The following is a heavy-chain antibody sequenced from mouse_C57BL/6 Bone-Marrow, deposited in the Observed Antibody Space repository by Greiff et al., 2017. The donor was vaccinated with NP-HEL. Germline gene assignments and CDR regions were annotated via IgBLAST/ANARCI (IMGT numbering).Heavy chain of an antibody. D-gene: IGHD1-1*01. J-gene: IGHJ2*01. CDR1: GYTFTSYC. CDR3: ARGITGYFDY. V-gene: IGHV1-55*01. CDR2: IYTGSGST. Sequence: QVQLQQPGAELVPPGASVKRSCTVSGYTFTSYCITLVMQRPGHGLAWIVDIYTGSGSTNYNEKFKSKATLTVDTSTSTAYMQLSSLTSEDAAVYFCARGITGYFDYWGQGTTLTVSS.